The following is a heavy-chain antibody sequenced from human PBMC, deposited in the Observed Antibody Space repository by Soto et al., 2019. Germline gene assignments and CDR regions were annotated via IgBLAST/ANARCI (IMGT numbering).Heavy chain of an antibody. V-gene: IGHV4-31*03. CDR3: ARNRDYGDPEECYFDY. D-gene: IGHD4-17*01. CDR2: IYYSGST. Sequence: PSETLSLTCTVSGGSISSGGYYWSWIRQHPGKGLEWIGYIYYSGSTYYNPSLKSRVTISVDTSKNQFSLKLSSVTAADTAVYYCARNRDYGDPEECYFDYWGQGTLVTVSS. J-gene: IGHJ4*02. CDR1: GGSISSGGYY.